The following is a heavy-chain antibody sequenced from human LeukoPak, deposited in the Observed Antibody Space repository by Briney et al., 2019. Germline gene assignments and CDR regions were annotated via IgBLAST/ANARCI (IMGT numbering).Heavy chain of an antibody. CDR3: ARDSMVRGVYYYMDV. J-gene: IGHJ6*03. CDR1: GGSISSGSYY. CDR2: IYTSGST. D-gene: IGHD3-10*01. Sequence: SETLSLTCTVSGGSISSGSYYWSWIRQPAGKGLEWIGRIYTSGSTNYNPSLKSRVTISVDTSKNQFSLKLSSVTAADTAVYYCARDSMVRGVYYYMDVWGKGTTVTISS. V-gene: IGHV4-61*02.